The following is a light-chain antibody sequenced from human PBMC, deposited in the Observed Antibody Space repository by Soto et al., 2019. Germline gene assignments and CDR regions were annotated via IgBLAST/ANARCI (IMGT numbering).Light chain of an antibody. CDR3: QQYNSYWT. CDR2: KAS. Sequence: DIQMTQSPSTLSASVGDRVTITCRASQSISSWLGWYQQKPGKAPKLLIYKASSLESGVPSRFSGSGSGTEFTLTSSSLQPDDFATYYCQQYNSYWTFGQGTKVEIK. V-gene: IGKV1-5*03. J-gene: IGKJ1*01. CDR1: QSISSW.